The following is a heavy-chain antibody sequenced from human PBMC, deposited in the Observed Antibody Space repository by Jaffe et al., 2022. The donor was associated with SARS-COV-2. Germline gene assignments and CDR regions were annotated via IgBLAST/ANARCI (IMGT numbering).Heavy chain of an antibody. Sequence: QVQLQESGPGLVKPSGTLSLTCAVSGGSITSDNWWSWVRQPPGEGLEWIGETSHSGITNYKPSLKSRVTISVDKSKNQFSLSLSSVTAADTAVYYCATSSAGKRSHDCWGQGTLVTVSS. J-gene: IGHJ4*02. V-gene: IGHV4-4*02. CDR2: TSHSGIT. CDR1: GGSITSDNW. CDR3: ATSSAGKRSHDC. D-gene: IGHD6-13*01.